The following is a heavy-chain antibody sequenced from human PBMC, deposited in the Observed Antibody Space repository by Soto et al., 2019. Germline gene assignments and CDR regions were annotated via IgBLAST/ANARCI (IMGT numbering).Heavy chain of an antibody. CDR2: ISAYNGNT. Sequence: ASVKVSCKASGYTFTSYGISWVRQAPGQGLEWMGWISAYNGNTNYAQKLQGRVTMTTDTSTSTAYMELRSLRSDDTAVYYYERCALRGYRSSGGWLDPWGKGPLVSV. V-gene: IGHV1-18*01. J-gene: IGHJ5*02. CDR3: ERCALRGYRSSGGWLDP. D-gene: IGHD6-13*01. CDR1: GYTFTSYG.